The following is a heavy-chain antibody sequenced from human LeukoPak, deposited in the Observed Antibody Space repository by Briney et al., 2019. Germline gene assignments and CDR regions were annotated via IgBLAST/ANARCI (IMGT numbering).Heavy chain of an antibody. Sequence: GESLQISCQGSGYSFTSYWIGWVRPVPGKGLEWMGIIYPADSSTAYSPSFQGQVTISVDKSVNTAYLQWSRLKASDTATYYCARLRGIVVVPAFDYWGQGTLVTVSS. V-gene: IGHV5-51*01. CDR1: GYSFTSYW. D-gene: IGHD2-2*01. CDR2: IYPADSST. CDR3: ARLRGIVVVPAFDY. J-gene: IGHJ4*02.